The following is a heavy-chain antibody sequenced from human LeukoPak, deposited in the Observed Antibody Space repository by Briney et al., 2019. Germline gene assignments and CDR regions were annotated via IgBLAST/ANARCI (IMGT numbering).Heavy chain of an antibody. Sequence: GASVKVSCKASGYTFIGYYMHWVRQAPGQGLEWMGWINPNSGGTNYAQKFQGRVTMTRDTSISTAYMELSRLRSDDTAVYYCARSLVYCTNGVCYSDYWGPGTLVTVSS. CDR3: ARSLVYCTNGVCYSDY. CDR2: INPNSGGT. V-gene: IGHV1-2*02. CDR1: GYTFIGYY. J-gene: IGHJ4*02. D-gene: IGHD2-8*01.